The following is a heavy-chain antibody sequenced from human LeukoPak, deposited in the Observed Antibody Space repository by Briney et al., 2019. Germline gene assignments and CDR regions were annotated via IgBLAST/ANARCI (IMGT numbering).Heavy chain of an antibody. J-gene: IGHJ4*02. D-gene: IGHD6-13*01. CDR3: ARGFAAAGFDY. CDR1: GGYIGSFY. V-gene: IGHV4-59*08. CDR2: IYYSGST. Sequence: SETLSLTCTVSGGYIGSFYWSWIRRPPGKGLEWIGYIYYSGSTNYNPSLKSRVTISVDKSKNQFYLKVTSVTAADTAVYYCARGFAAAGFDYWGQGTLVTVSS.